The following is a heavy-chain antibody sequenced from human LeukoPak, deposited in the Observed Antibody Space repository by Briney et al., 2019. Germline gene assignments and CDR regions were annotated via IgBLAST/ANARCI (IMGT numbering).Heavy chain of an antibody. CDR1: GYTLTELS. V-gene: IGHV1-24*01. D-gene: IGHD2-2*01. CDR3: ATRPAARYGMDV. Sequence: AASVKVCCKVSGYTLTELSMHWVRQAPGKGLEWMGGFDPEDGETIYAQKFQGRVTMTEDTSTDTAYMELSSLRSEDTAVYYCATRPAARYGMDVWGKGTTVTVSS. CDR2: FDPEDGET. J-gene: IGHJ6*04.